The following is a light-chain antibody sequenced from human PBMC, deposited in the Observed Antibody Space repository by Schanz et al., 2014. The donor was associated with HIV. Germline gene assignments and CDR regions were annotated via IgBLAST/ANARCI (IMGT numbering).Light chain of an antibody. CDR1: SSNIGAGYD. Sequence: QSVLTQPPSVSGAPGQRVTISCTGSSSNIGAGYDVYWYQQLPGTAPKLLIYGNTNRPSGVPDRISGSKSGTSASLAISGLQSEDEADYYCSSYTTITTRMFGGGTKLTVL. CDR3: SSYTTITTRM. J-gene: IGLJ3*02. CDR2: GNT. V-gene: IGLV1-40*01.